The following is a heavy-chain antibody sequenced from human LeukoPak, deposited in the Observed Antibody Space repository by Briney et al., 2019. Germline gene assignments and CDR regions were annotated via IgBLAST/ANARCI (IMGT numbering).Heavy chain of an antibody. V-gene: IGHV1-46*01. J-gene: IGHJ4*02. D-gene: IGHD3-9*01. Sequence: ASVKVSCKASGYTFTSYYMHWVRQAPGQGLEWMGIINPSGGSTSYAQKFQGRVTITRDTSTSTVYMELSSLRSEDTAVYYCARDPSGGFTIPRGYFDYWGQGTLVTVSS. CDR1: GYTFTSYY. CDR2: INPSGGST. CDR3: ARDPSGGFTIPRGYFDY.